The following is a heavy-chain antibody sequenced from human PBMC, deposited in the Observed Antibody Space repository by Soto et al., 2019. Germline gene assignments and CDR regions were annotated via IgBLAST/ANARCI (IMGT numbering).Heavy chain of an antibody. CDR2: IKAGGGDT. CDR1: GVTISIFP. CDR3: KRDVVASSPPGADY. V-gene: IGHV3-23*01. J-gene: IGHJ4*02. Sequence: EVQLLGSGGGLVRPGGSLRLSSAASGVTISIFPMSWVRQAPGKGPEWVAAIKAGGGDTYYADSVKGRFTISRDNSEHILYLQMNSLTVADTAMYYCKRDVVASSPPGADYWGQGTLVTVSS. D-gene: IGHD5-12*01.